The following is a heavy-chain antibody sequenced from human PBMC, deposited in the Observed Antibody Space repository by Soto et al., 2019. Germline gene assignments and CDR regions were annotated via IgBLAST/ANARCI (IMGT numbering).Heavy chain of an antibody. J-gene: IGHJ5*02. CDR3: PRDPAAAPNCFDP. V-gene: IGHV4-30-4*01. CDR2: IYYSGST. Sequence: SETLSLTCTVSGGSISSGDYYWSWIRQPPGKGLEWIGYIYYSGSTYYNPSLKSRVTISVDTSKNQFSLKLSSVTAADTAVYYRPRDPAAAPNCFDPWGQGTLVTVSS. CDR1: GGSISSGDYY.